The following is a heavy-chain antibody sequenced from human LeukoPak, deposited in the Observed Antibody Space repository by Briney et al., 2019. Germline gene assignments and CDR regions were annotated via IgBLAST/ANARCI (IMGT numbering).Heavy chain of an antibody. D-gene: IGHD2-2*01. Sequence: ASVKVSCKASGGTFSSYAISWVRQAPGQGLEWMGWINTNTGNPTYAQGFTGRFVFSLDTSVSTAYLQISSLKAEDTAVYYCARGLVPAALNNYYGMDVWGQGTTVTVSS. V-gene: IGHV7-4-1*02. CDR2: INTNTGNP. CDR3: ARGLVPAALNNYYGMDV. CDR1: GGTFSSYA. J-gene: IGHJ6*02.